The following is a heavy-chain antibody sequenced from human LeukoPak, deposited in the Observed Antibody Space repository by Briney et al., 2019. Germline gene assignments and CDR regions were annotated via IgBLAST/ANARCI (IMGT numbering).Heavy chain of an antibody. J-gene: IGHJ4*02. CDR1: GYTFTSYG. D-gene: IGHD1-26*01. CDR3: AREEANSGTYYVDY. V-gene: IGHV1-18*01. Sequence: ASVKVSCKASGYTFTSYGISWVRQAPGQGLEWMGWISAYNGNTNYAQKLQGRVTMTTDTSTSTAYMEPRSLRSDDTAVYYCAREEANSGTYYVDYWGQGTLVTVSS. CDR2: ISAYNGNT.